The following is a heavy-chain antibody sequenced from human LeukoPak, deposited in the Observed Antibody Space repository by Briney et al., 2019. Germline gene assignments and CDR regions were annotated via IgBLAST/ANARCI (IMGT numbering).Heavy chain of an antibody. V-gene: IGHV4-34*01. CDR3: GVVLEGETEY. Sequence: PSETLSLTCAVYGGSFSGYYWSWIRQPPGKGLEWIGEINHSGSTNYNPSLKSRVTISVDTSKNQFSLKLSSVTAADTAVYYCGVVLEGETEYWGQGTLVTVSS. CDR2: INHSGST. CDR1: GGSFSGYY. J-gene: IGHJ4*02. D-gene: IGHD2-15*01.